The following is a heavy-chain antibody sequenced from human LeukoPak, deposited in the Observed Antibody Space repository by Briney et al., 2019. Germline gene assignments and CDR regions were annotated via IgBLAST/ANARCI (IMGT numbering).Heavy chain of an antibody. CDR1: GFTFSSCP. D-gene: IGHD3-22*01. J-gene: IGHJ4*02. Sequence: GGSLRLSCAASGFTFSSCPMHWVRQAPGKGLEWVSVIYSGGSTYYADSVKGRFTISRDNSKNTLYLQMNSLRAEDTAVYYCARGGRSVVVIPYYFDYWGQGTLVTVSS. CDR2: IYSGGST. CDR3: ARGGRSVVVIPYYFDY. V-gene: IGHV3-66*01.